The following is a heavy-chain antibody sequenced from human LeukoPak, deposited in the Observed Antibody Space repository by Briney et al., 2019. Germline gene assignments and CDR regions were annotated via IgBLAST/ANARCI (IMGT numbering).Heavy chain of an antibody. Sequence: GGSLRLSCAASGFTFSSYGMHWVRQAPGKGLEWVAVIWYDGSNKYYADSVKGRFTISRDNSKNTVYLQMNSLRAEDTAVYYRARGPGEPPHFGFWGQGTPVTVSS. V-gene: IGHV3-33*01. CDR1: GFTFSSYG. CDR2: IWYDGSNK. J-gene: IGHJ4*02. D-gene: IGHD1-14*01. CDR3: ARGPGEPPHFGF.